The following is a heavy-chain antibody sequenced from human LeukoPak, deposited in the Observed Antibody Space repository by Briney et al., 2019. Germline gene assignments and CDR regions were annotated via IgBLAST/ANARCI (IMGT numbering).Heavy chain of an antibody. Sequence: PGGSLRLSCAASGFTFSSYSMNWVRQAPGKGLEWVSSISSISSYIYYADSVKGRFTISRDNAKNSLYLQMNSLRAEDTAVYYCARQVPPSRYCSSTSCGGDYWGQGTLVTVSS. CDR1: GFTFSSYS. D-gene: IGHD2-2*01. CDR3: ARQVPPSRYCSSTSCGGDY. J-gene: IGHJ4*02. CDR2: ISSISSYI. V-gene: IGHV3-21*01.